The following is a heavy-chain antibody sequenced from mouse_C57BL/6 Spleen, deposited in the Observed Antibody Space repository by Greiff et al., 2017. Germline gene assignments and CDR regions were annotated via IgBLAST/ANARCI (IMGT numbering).Heavy chain of an antibody. CDR2: IYPGSGST. D-gene: IGHD1-1*01. CDR1: GYTFTSYW. V-gene: IGHV1-55*01. CDR3: ARWDYGSSYYCDY. J-gene: IGHJ2*01. Sequence: QVQLKQPGAELVKPGASVKMSCKASGYTFTSYWITWVKQRPGQGLEWIGDIYPGSGSTNYNEKFKSKATLTVDTSSSTAYMQLSSLTSEDSAVYYCARWDYGSSYYCDYWGQGTTLTVSS.